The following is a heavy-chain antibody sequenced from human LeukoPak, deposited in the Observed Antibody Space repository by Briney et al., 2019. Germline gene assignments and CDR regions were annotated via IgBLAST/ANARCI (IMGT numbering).Heavy chain of an antibody. V-gene: IGHV4-59*01. Sequence: SETLSLTCTVSGGSISSYYWSWIRQPPGKGLEWIGYIYYSGSTNYNPSLKSRVTISVDTSKNQFSLKLSSVTAADTAVYYCARTRDGYNLRYFDYWGQGTLVTVSS. D-gene: IGHD5-24*01. J-gene: IGHJ4*02. CDR2: IYYSGST. CDR1: GGSISSYY. CDR3: ARTRDGYNLRYFDY.